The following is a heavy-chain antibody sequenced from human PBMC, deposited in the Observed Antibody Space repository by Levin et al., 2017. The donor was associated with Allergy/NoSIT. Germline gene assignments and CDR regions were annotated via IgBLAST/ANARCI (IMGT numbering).Heavy chain of an antibody. CDR3: ARDMYYYDSSGYYYSYYYYGMDV. CDR2: INAGNGNT. D-gene: IGHD3-22*01. V-gene: IGHV1-3*01. CDR1: GYTFTSYA. J-gene: IGHJ6*02. Sequence: ASVKVSCKASGYTFTSYAMHWVRQAPGQRLEWMGWINAGNGNTKYSQKFQGRVTITRDTSASTAYMELSSLRSEDTAVYYCARDMYYYDSSGYYYSYYYYGMDVWGQGTTVTVSS.